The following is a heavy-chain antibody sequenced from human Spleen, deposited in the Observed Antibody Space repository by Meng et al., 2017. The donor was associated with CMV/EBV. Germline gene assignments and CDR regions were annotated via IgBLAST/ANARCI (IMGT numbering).Heavy chain of an antibody. V-gene: IGHV3-74*01. J-gene: IGHJ4*02. CDR3: ARERIRYDFWSGSLDYFDY. CDR1: GFTFSRYW. CDR2: IHSDGSST. Sequence: GESLKISCAASGFTFSRYWMHWVRQAPGKGLVWVSRIHSDGSSTSYADSVKGRFTISRDNAKNTLYLQMNSLRAEDTAVYYCARERIRYDFWSGSLDYFDYWGQGTLVTVSS. D-gene: IGHD3-3*01.